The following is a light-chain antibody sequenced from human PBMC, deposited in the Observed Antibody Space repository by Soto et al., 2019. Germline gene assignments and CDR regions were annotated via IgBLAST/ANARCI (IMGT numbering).Light chain of an antibody. CDR1: QSVSFY. Sequence: EIVLTQSPATLSSSPGERATLSCRASQSVSFYFAWYQQKPGQAPRLLIYDASDRAPGIPARFSGSGSGTDFTLTISSLQPEDFAVYDCQQRSNWPYTFGQGTKLDIK. J-gene: IGKJ2*01. V-gene: IGKV3-11*01. CDR3: QQRSNWPYT. CDR2: DAS.